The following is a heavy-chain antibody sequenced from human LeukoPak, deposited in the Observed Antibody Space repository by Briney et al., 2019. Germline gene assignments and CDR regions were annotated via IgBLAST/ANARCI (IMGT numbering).Heavy chain of an antibody. Sequence: SETLSLTCTVSGGSISSYYWSWIRQPPGKGLEWIGYIHYSGSTNYNPSLKSRVTISVDTSKNQFSLKLSSVTAADTAVYYCASVYCGGDCYLGYWGQGTLVTVSS. CDR2: IHYSGST. CDR3: ASVYCGGDCYLGY. CDR1: GGSISSYY. J-gene: IGHJ4*02. V-gene: IGHV4-59*01. D-gene: IGHD2-21*02.